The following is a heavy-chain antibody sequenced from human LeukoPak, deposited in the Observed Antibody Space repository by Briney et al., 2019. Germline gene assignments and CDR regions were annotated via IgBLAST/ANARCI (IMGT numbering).Heavy chain of an antibody. CDR2: INPSGGST. Sequence: GASVKVSCKASGYTFTSYYMHWVRQAPGQGLEWMGIINPSGGSTSYAQKFQGRVTMTRDMSTSTVYMELSSLRSEDTAVYYCAREEYYYDSSGYFVSNAMGDAFDIWGQGTMVTVSS. D-gene: IGHD3-22*01. V-gene: IGHV1-46*01. CDR1: GYTFTSYY. J-gene: IGHJ3*02. CDR3: AREEYYYDSSGYFVSNAMGDAFDI.